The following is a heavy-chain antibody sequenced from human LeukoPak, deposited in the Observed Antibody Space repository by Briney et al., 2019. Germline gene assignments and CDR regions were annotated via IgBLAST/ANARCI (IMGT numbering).Heavy chain of an antibody. J-gene: IGHJ4*02. V-gene: IGHV3-7*01. CDR1: GFTFSLYS. D-gene: IGHD2-15*01. Sequence: GGSLRPSCAVYGFTFSLYSTRWVRQAPGEGLEWVANIQQDGREKHYVDSVKGRFTIYRDNAKNSLYLQRNSLRDEDTAMYYCARDVSDENDSASRIHLDYWGQGTLVTVSS. CDR3: ARDVSDENDSASRIHLDY. CDR2: IQQDGREK.